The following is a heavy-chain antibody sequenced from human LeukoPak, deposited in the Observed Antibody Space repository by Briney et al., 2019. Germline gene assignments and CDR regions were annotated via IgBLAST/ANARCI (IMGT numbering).Heavy chain of an antibody. CDR1: GGSISSYY. V-gene: IGHV4-59*08. CDR2: VSYSGST. Sequence: SETLSLTCTVSGGSISSYYWSWIRQPPGKGLEWIGFVSYSGSTNYNPSLKSRVTISVDTSKNQFSLKLNSVTAADTAVYSCARHQKGSWRFDPWGQGTLVTVSS. CDR3: ARHQKGSWRFDP. J-gene: IGHJ5*02.